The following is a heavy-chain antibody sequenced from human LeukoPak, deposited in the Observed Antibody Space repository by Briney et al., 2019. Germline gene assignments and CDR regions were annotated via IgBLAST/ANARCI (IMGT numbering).Heavy chain of an antibody. CDR2: ISSSSSYI. V-gene: IGHV3-21*01. CDR1: GFTFSSYA. J-gene: IGHJ5*02. CDR3: ARIGVNGWFDP. D-gene: IGHD4-23*01. Sequence: GGSLRLSCAASGFTFSSYAMSWVRQAPGKGLEWVSSISSSSSYIYYADSVKGRFTISRDNAKNSLYLQMNSLRAEDTAVYYCARIGVNGWFDPWGQGTLVTVSS.